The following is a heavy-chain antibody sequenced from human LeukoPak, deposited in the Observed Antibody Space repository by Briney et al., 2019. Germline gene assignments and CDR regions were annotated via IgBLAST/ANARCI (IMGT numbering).Heavy chain of an antibody. CDR1: GFTFSNYA. CDR2: ITNSGGTT. CDR3: AKGAQGYWEIDAFDI. Sequence: GGSLRLSCAASGFTFSNYAMSWARQAPGKGLEWVSSITNSGGTTYNADSVKGRFTISRDNSKNTLYLQMSSLRAEDTAVYYCAKGAQGYWEIDAFDIWGQGTMVTVSS. D-gene: IGHD2-8*02. J-gene: IGHJ3*02. V-gene: IGHV3-23*01.